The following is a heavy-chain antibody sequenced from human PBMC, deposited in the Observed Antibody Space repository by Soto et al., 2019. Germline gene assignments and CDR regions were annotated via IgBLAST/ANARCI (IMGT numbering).Heavy chain of an antibody. CDR1: GGSISGSYYY. J-gene: IGHJ4*02. Sequence: QLQLQESGPGLVKPSETLSLTCAVSGGSISGSYYYWGWLRQSPGRGTEWIGSVFYTGFTSYNPSLESRVSVAVDTSKNQFSLKVSAVTAADTAVYYCASSQKGYNWNYFDHWGQGALVTVAS. D-gene: IGHD1-20*01. CDR3: ASSQKGYNWNYFDH. V-gene: IGHV4-39*01. CDR2: VFYTGFT.